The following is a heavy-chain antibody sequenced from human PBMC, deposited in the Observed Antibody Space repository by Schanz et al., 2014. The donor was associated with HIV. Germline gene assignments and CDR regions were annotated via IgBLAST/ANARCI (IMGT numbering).Heavy chain of an antibody. CDR2: ISDSGGST. J-gene: IGHJ6*02. CDR3: AKGGRDILSYYGMDV. Sequence: EVQLLESGGGLLQPGGSLRLSCAASGFSFSSYAMSWVRQAPGKGLEWVSVISDSGGSTYYADSVKGWFTISRDNSKNTLYLQMNSLRAEDTAVYYCAKGGRDILSYYGMDVWGQGTTVTVSS. D-gene: IGHD2-15*01. V-gene: IGHV3-23*01. CDR1: GFSFSSYA.